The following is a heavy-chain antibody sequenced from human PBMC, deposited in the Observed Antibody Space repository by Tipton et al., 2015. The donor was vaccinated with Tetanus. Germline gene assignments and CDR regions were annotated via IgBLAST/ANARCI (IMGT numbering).Heavy chain of an antibody. Sequence: QLVQSGAEVKKPGASVKVSCKASGYAFTAYYIHWVRQAPGTGLEWMGGVNPDSGGTNLALRFQGGVTLTSDPSSDTAYMEMSRLSVDDKAPYYGARVHGLVPPYLECWGPGTVVTVSS. CDR1: GYAFTAYY. J-gene: IGHJ4*02. CDR3: ARVHGLVPPYLEC. V-gene: IGHV1-2*02. D-gene: IGHD3-10*01. CDR2: VNPDSGGT.